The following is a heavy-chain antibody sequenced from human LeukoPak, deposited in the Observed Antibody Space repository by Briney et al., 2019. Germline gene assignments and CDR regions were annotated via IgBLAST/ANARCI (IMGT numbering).Heavy chain of an antibody. CDR3: ARDQGEKSAYYDILTGYYAFDI. V-gene: IGHV4-61*02. CDR1: GGSISSGSYY. Sequence: SETLSLTCTVPGGSISSGSYYWSWIRQPAGKGLEWIGRIYTSGSTNYNPSLKSRVTISVDTSKNQFSLKLSSVTAADTAVYYCARDQGEKSAYYDILTGYYAFDIWGQGTMVTVSS. D-gene: IGHD3-9*01. J-gene: IGHJ3*02. CDR2: IYTSGST.